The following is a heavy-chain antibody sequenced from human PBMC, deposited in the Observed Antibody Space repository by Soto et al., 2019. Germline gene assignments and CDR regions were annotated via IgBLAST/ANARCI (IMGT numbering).Heavy chain of an antibody. CDR3: ASLYSNGWTGSGYFDY. CDR2: ISYDGSNK. J-gene: IGHJ4*02. V-gene: IGHV3-30-3*01. Sequence: GGSLRLSCAASGFTFSSYAMHWVRQAPGKGLEWVAVISYDGSNKYYADSVKGRFTISRDNSKNTLYLQMNSLRAEDTAVYYCASLYSNGWTGSGYFDYWGQGTLVTVS. D-gene: IGHD6-19*01. CDR1: GFTFSSYA.